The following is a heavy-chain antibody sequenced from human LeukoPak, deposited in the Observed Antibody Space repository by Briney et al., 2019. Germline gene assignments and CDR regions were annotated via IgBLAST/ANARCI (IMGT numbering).Heavy chain of an antibody. CDR3: ARDYYYGSGSYKY. D-gene: IGHD3-10*01. CDR1: GYTFTGYY. V-gene: IGHV1-2*02. J-gene: IGHJ4*02. Sequence: ASVKVSCKASGYTFTGYYMHWVRQAPGQGLEWIGWINPNSGCTNYAQKFQGRVTMTRDTSISTAYMELSRLRSDDTAVYYCARDYYYGSGSYKYWGQGTLVTVSS. CDR2: INPNSGCT.